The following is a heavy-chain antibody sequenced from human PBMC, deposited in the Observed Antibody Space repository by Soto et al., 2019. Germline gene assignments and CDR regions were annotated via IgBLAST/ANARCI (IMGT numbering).Heavy chain of an antibody. D-gene: IGHD2-15*01. J-gene: IGHJ3*02. CDR3: AKGLGDIVVVLYAFDI. Sequence: GGSLRLSCAASGFTFSSYAMSWVRQAPGKGLEWVSAISGSGGSTYYADSVKGRFTISRDNSKSTLYLQMNSLRAEDTAVYYCAKGLGDIVVVLYAFDIWGQGTMVTVSS. CDR1: GFTFSSYA. CDR2: ISGSGGST. V-gene: IGHV3-23*01.